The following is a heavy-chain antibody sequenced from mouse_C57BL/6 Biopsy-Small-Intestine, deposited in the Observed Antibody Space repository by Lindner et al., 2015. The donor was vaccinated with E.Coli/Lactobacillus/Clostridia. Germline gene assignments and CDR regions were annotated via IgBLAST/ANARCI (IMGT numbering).Heavy chain of an antibody. CDR2: ISPYSGGT. J-gene: IGHJ4*01. CDR3: AKVRTRSTGTAVADPSGDH. V-gene: IGHV1-19*01. D-gene: IGHD5-1*01. Sequence: SVKVSCKASGYTFTDYYIHWVRQAPGQGLEWMGWISPYSGGTKYAQKFQGRVIMTRDTSISTAYMELNRLRSDDTAMYYCAKVRTRSTGTAVADPSGDHWGQGTLVTVSS. CDR1: GYTFTDYY.